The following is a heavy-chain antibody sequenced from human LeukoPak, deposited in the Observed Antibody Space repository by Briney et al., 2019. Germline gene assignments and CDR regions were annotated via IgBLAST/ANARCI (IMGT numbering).Heavy chain of an antibody. D-gene: IGHD6-19*01. V-gene: IGHV4-34*01. J-gene: IGHJ4*02. Sequence: KPSETLSLTCAVYGGSFSGYYWSWIRQPPGKGLEWIGEINHSGSTNYNPSLKSRATISVDTSKNQFSLKLSSVTAADTAVYCCARDGKAVAGIFDYWGQGTLVTVSS. CDR2: INHSGST. CDR1: GGSFSGYY. CDR3: ARDGKAVAGIFDY.